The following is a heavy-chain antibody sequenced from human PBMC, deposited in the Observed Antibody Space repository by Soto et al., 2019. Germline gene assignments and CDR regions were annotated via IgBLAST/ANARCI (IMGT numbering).Heavy chain of an antibody. V-gene: IGHV4-39*01. CDR3: ARLTTYHRDWEGYYYYGLDV. Sequence: SETLSLTCTVSGDSIRSSDYHWGWIRQPPGKGLEWIGHMSSSGTTFYNPSLRSRVTIFVDTSTNQISLRLSSVTAADTAVYYCARLTTYHRDWEGYYYYGLDVWGQGTTVTVSS. CDR1: GDSIRSSDYH. J-gene: IGHJ6*02. CDR2: MSSSGTT. D-gene: IGHD1-26*01.